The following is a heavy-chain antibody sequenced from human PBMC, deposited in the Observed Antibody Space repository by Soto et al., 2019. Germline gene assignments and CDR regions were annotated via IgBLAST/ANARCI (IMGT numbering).Heavy chain of an antibody. Sequence: GGSLRLSCAASGFTFSSYGMHWVRQAPGKGLEWVAVIWYDGSNKYYADSVKGRFTISRDNSKNTLYLQMNSLRAEDTAVYYCARQTRGDYYYYMDVWGKGTTVTVSS. CDR3: ARQTRGDYYYYMDV. CDR1: GFTFSSYG. D-gene: IGHD4-17*01. V-gene: IGHV3-33*01. CDR2: IWYDGSNK. J-gene: IGHJ6*03.